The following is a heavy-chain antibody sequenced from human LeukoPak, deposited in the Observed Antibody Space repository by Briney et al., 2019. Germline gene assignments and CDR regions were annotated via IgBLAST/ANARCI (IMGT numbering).Heavy chain of an antibody. CDR3: ARHGAWSARYHYYGMDV. J-gene: IGHJ6*02. V-gene: IGHV4-59*08. D-gene: IGHD3-3*01. Sequence: SETLSLTCTVSGAPISSYYWSWIRQPPGKGLEWIGYISNSGSTKYNPSLMSRVTISADTSKNQISLGLNSVTAADTAVYYCARHGAWSARYHYYGMDVWGQGTTVTVSS. CDR2: ISNSGST. CDR1: GAPISSYY.